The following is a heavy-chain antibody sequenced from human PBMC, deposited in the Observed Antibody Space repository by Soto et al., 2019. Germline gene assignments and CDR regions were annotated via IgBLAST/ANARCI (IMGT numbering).Heavy chain of an antibody. CDR1: GFTFSSYA. V-gene: IGHV3-64*01. J-gene: IGHJ4*02. CDR2: ISSNGGST. Sequence: EVQLVESGGGLVQPGGSLRLSCAASGFTFSSYAMHWVRQAPGKGLEYVSAISSNGGSTYYANSVKGRFTISRDNSKNPLYLHMGSLRAEDMAVYYCARSAAPLRYFDWLNYYWGQGTLVTVYS. D-gene: IGHD3-9*01. CDR3: ARSAAPLRYFDWLNYY.